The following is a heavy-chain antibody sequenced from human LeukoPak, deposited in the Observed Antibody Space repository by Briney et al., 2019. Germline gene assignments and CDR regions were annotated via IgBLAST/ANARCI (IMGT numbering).Heavy chain of an antibody. D-gene: IGHD4-17*01. CDR3: AARGDYNYFDY. CDR1: GYTLTSYY. J-gene: IGHJ4*02. V-gene: IGHV1-46*01. CDR2: INPSGGST. Sequence: GASVKVSCKASGYTLTSYYMHWVRQAPGQGLEWMGIINPSGGSTSYAQKFQGRVTTTRDTSTSTVYMELSSLRSEDTAVYYCAARGDYNYFDYWGQGTLVTVSS.